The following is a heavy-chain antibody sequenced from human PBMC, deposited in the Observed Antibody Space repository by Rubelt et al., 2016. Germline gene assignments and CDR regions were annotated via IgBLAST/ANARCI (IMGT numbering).Heavy chain of an antibody. D-gene: IGHD6-13*01. Sequence: QVQLQQWGAGLLKPSETLSLTCAVYGGSFSGYYWSWIRQPPGKGLEWIGRIYNSGSTNYNPSHKSRVTLSVDTSNNVVSLKLSSVTAADTAMYYCARLVLGSSWYYYDYGRDVWGQGTTVTGSS. V-gene: IGHV4-34*01. CDR1: GGSFSGYY. J-gene: IGHJ6*02. CDR2: IYNSGST. CDR3: ARLVLGSSWYYYDYGRDV.